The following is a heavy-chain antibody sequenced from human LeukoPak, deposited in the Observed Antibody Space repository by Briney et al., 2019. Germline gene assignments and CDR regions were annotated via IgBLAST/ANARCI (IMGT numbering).Heavy chain of an antibody. J-gene: IGHJ4*02. CDR1: GFSLSNYA. Sequence: GGSLRLSCTVSGFSLSNYAIAWVRQAPGQGLEWLSVISGTGGRAYHVDSVKGRFTISRDKSKNTLHLQMNSLTAEDTAVYYCAKLNSGWYLNPLDYWGQGTLVTVSS. V-gene: IGHV3-23*01. CDR2: ISGTGGRA. CDR3: AKLNSGWYLNPLDY. D-gene: IGHD6-19*01.